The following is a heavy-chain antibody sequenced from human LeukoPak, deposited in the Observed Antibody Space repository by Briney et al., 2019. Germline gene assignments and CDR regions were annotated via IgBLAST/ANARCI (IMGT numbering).Heavy chain of an antibody. D-gene: IGHD6-19*01. J-gene: IGHJ4*02. V-gene: IGHV4-39*01. CDR3: ARLLYSSGWYYFDY. Sequence: PSETLSLTCTASGGSISSSSYYWGWIRQPPGKGLEWIGSIYYSGSTYYNPSLKSRVTISVDTSKNQFSLKLSSVTAADTAVYYCARLLYSSGWYYFDYWGQGTLVTVSS. CDR2: IYYSGST. CDR1: GGSISSSSYY.